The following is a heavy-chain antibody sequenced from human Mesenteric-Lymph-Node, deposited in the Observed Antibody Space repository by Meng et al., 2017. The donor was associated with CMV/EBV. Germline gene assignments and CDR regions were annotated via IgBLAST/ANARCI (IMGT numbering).Heavy chain of an antibody. CDR2: IRYGGTS. Sequence: GGSLRLSCAASGFSFSSYAMSWVRQAPGKGLEWVGFIRYGGTSEYAASVRGRFTISRDNSKSIAYLQMNSLRTEDTAVYYCTREWDDSYAVDVWGQGTTVTVSS. CDR3: TREWDDSYAVDV. D-gene: IGHD1-26*01. CDR1: GFSFSSYA. V-gene: IGHV3-49*04. J-gene: IGHJ6*02.